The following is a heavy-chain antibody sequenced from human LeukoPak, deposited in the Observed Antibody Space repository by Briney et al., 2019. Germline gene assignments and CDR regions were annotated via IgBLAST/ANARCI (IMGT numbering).Heavy chain of an antibody. CDR1: GFTFSSYN. CDR2: INSGSSTI. D-gene: IGHD5-18*01. J-gene: IGHJ4*02. Sequence: GGSLRLSCAASGFTFSSYNMIWVRQPPGKGLEWLSYINSGSSTIYYADSVEGRFTISRDSAKNSLYLQMNSLRDEDTAVYYCARGGNSYGSAFDYWGQGTLVTVSS. V-gene: IGHV3-48*02. CDR3: ARGGNSYGSAFDY.